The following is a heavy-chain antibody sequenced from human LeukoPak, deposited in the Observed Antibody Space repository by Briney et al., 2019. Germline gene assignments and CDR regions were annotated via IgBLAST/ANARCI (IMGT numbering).Heavy chain of an antibody. D-gene: IGHD6-6*01. CDR1: GGSFSGYY. Sequence: SETLSLTCAVYGGSFSGYYWSWIRQPPGKGLEWIGEINHSGSTNYNPSLKSQVTISVDTSKNQFSLKLSSVTAADTAVYYCARALRGIAARLYPYWGQETLVTVSS. CDR2: INHSGST. J-gene: IGHJ4*02. V-gene: IGHV4-34*01. CDR3: ARALRGIAARLYPY.